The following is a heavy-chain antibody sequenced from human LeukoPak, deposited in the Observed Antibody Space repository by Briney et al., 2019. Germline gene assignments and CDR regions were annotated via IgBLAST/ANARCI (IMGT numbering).Heavy chain of an antibody. V-gene: IGHV4-38-2*01. CDR3: ARFESTSGRGFDP. CDR1: GYSISSGYY. J-gene: IGHJ5*02. CDR2: IYHSGTT. D-gene: IGHD2-2*01. Sequence: SETLSLTCAVSGYSISSGYYWGWIRQPLGKGLEWIGTIYHSGTTYYNPSLKSRVAISLDTSKNQFSLNLRSVTAADTAVYYCARFESTSGRGFDPWGQGTLVTVSS.